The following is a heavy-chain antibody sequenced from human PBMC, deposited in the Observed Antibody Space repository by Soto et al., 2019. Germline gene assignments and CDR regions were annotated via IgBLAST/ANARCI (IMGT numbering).Heavy chain of an antibody. CDR1: GYTFTSYY. CDR2: INPSGGST. Sequence: GASVKVSCKASGYTFTSYYMHWVRQAPGQGLEWMGIINPSGGSTSYAQKFQGRVTMTRDTSTSTVYIELSSLRSEDTAVYYCRVAAAPIDDAFDIWGQGTMVTVSS. V-gene: IGHV1-46*01. D-gene: IGHD6-13*01. J-gene: IGHJ3*02. CDR3: RVAAAPIDDAFDI.